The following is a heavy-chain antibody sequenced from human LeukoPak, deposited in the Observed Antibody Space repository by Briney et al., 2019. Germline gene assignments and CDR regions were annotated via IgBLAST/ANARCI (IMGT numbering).Heavy chain of an antibody. Sequence: SVKVSCKASGGTFSGYAISWVRQAPGQGLEWMGGIIPIFGTANYAQKFQGRVTITADESTSTAYMELSSLRSEDTAVYYCARSRYCSSTSCYEIFYSGYDWGQGTLVTVSS. J-gene: IGHJ4*02. D-gene: IGHD2-2*01. V-gene: IGHV1-69*01. CDR3: ARSRYCSSTSCYEIFYSGYD. CDR2: IIPIFGTA. CDR1: GGTFSGYA.